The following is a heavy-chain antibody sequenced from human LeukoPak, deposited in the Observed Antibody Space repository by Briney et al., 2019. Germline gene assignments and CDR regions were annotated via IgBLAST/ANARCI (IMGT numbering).Heavy chain of an antibody. CDR2: IYYSGIN. D-gene: IGHD3-9*01. CDR3: TRDDIMSGSFDF. J-gene: IGHJ4*02. CDR1: GGSISSTGYY. V-gene: IGHV4-39*02. Sequence: ASETLSLTCTVSGGSISSTGYYWDWIRQPPGKGLEWFGNIYYSGINYYNPSLRSRVTISVDASKNHFFLQGVSLAAADAAVYYCTRDDIMSGSFDFWGQGTLVTVPS.